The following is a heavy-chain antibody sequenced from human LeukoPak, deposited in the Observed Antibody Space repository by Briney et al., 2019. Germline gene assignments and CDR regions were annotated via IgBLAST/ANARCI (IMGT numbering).Heavy chain of an antibody. CDR3: ARAATTYYYDTSGYY. D-gene: IGHD3-22*01. J-gene: IGHJ4*02. V-gene: IGHV3-9*01. CDR2: ISWNSGSI. CDR1: GFTFDDYA. Sequence: PGGSLRLSCAASGFTFDDYAMHWVRQAPGKGLEWVSGISWNSGSIGYADSVKGRFTISRDNAKNSLYLQMNSLRAEDTAVYYCARAATTYYYDTSGYYWGQGTLVTVSS.